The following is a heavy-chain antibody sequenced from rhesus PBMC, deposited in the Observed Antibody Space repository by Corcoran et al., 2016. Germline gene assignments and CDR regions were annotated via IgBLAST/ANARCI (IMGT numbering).Heavy chain of an antibody. CDR3: ARDGTQWLQLEVFDY. CDR1: GGSISVGYG. V-gene: IGHV4S7*01. Sequence: QVQLQESGPGLLKPSDTLSLHCAASGGSISVGYGWGWIRAPRGKGQEVIGSIYSSNGNTYYNPTLESRVPISTYTSKNQFSLKLSSVTSADTAVYYCARDGTQWLQLEVFDYWGQGVLVTVSS. D-gene: IGHD5-42*01. J-gene: IGHJ4*01. CDR2: IYSSNGNT.